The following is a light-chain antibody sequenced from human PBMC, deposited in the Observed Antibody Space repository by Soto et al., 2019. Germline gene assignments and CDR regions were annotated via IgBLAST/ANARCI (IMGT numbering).Light chain of an antibody. CDR1: QGISNH. J-gene: IGKJ4*01. CDR2: AAA. CDR3: QQYHSYPLT. V-gene: IGKV1-16*02. Sequence: DIQMTQSPSSLSASVGDTVTITCRASQGISNHLAWFQHKPGKAPKALIHAAASLQSGVSSKFSGNGFGTDFTLTITSLQPDDSATYYCQQYHSYPLTFAGGTKVEIK.